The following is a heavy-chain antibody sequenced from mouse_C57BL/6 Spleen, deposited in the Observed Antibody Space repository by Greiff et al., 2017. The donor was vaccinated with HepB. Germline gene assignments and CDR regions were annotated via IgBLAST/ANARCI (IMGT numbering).Heavy chain of an antibody. V-gene: IGHV1-31*01. Sequence: EVKLMESGPELVKPGASVKISCKASGYSFTGYYMHWVKQSHGNILDWIGYIYPYNGVSSYNQKFKGKATLTVDKSSSTAYMELRSLTSEDSAVYYCARGGDSYAMDYWGQGTSVTVSS. CDR1: GYSFTGYY. CDR3: ARGGDSYAMDY. J-gene: IGHJ4*01. CDR2: IYPYNGVS.